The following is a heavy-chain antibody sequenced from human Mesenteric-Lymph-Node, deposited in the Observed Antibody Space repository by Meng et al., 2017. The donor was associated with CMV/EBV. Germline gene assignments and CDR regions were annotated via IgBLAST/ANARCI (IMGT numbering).Heavy chain of an antibody. CDR3: ARDASPYTPYDSGGRLDY. Sequence: GESLKISCTASGFTFSSYVMHWVRQAPGKGLEWVAVIAYDGSNRYYADSVKGRFTLSRDNSKNTLYLQMNSLRAEDTASYYCARDASPYTPYDSGGRLDYWGQGTLVTVSS. J-gene: IGHJ4*02. CDR1: GFTFSSYV. CDR2: IAYDGSNR. V-gene: IGHV3-30*04. D-gene: IGHD3-22*01.